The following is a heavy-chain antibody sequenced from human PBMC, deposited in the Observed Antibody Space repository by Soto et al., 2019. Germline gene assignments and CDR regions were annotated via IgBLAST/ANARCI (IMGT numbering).Heavy chain of an antibody. J-gene: IGHJ3*02. V-gene: IGHV4-59*08. CDR2: IYYSGST. CDR3: ARHRSDGFDI. Sequence: QVQLQESGPGLVKPSENLSLTCTVSDGSISSYHWSWIRQPPGKGLEWIGSIYYSGSTNYNPSLRSRVTRSVDTSKNQSSLKLISVTAADTAVYYCARHRSDGFDIWGQGTMVTVSS. CDR1: DGSISSYH.